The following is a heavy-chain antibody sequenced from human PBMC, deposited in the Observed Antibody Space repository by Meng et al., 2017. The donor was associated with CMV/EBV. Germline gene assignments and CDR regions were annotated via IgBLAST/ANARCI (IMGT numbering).Heavy chain of an antibody. CDR3: ARDYSGIAARPGFDP. CDR1: DGTFSSYA. Sequence: VQLGQRGDEGKKRGSPVKFSCKDSDGTFSSYAISWVRQAPGQGLEWMGGIIPSFGTANYAQKFQGRVTITADESTSTAYMELSSLRSEDTAVYYCARDYSGIAARPGFDPWGQGTLVTVSS. D-gene: IGHD6-6*01. J-gene: IGHJ5*02. CDR2: IIPSFGTA. V-gene: IGHV1-69*12.